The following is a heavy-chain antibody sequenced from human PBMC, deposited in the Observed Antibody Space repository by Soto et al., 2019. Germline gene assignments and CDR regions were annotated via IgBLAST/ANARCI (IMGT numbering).Heavy chain of an antibody. CDR2: ISAYNGNT. CDR1: GYTFTSYG. V-gene: IGHV1-18*01. Sequence: ASVKVSCKASGYTFTSYGISWVRQAPGQGLEWMGWISAYNGNTNYAQKLQGRVTMTTDTSTSTAYMELRSLRSDDTAVYYCAREVGQMTTDYYYYYGMDVWGQGTTVTVSS. D-gene: IGHD4-4*01. J-gene: IGHJ6*02. CDR3: AREVGQMTTDYYYYYGMDV.